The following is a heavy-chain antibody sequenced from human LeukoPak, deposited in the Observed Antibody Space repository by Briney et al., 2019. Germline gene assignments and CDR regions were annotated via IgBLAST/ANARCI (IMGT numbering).Heavy chain of an antibody. Sequence: GGSLRLSCAASGFTFSSYAKHWVRQAPGKGLEWVAVISYDGSNKYYADSVKGRFTISRDNSKNTLYLQMNSLRAEDTAVYYCASLPFWSGPTDYWGQGTLVTVSS. D-gene: IGHD3-3*01. CDR2: ISYDGSNK. V-gene: IGHV3-30-3*01. CDR1: GFTFSSYA. CDR3: ASLPFWSGPTDY. J-gene: IGHJ4*02.